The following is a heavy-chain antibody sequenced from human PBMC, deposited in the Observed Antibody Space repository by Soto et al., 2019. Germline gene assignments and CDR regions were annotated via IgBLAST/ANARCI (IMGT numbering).Heavy chain of an antibody. CDR1: GLTFRNAW. V-gene: IGHV3-15*01. CDR2: IKNKKDGGTA. CDR3: HTDPGDYEDY. J-gene: IGHJ4*02. Sequence: GSLRLSCAASGLTFRNAWMSWVRQAPGRGLEWVGRIKNKKDGGTADYAAPVKGRFTISRDDSTNTLYLQMSSLRTEDTAVYYTHTDPGDYEDYWAQGARAT. D-gene: IGHD4-17*01.